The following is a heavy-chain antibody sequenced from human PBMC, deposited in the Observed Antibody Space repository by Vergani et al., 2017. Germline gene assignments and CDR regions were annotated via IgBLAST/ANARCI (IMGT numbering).Heavy chain of an antibody. CDR2: IIPIFGTA. CDR1: GGTFSSYA. D-gene: IGHD6-13*01. CDR3: ARNPSMISSWSGFDD. Sequence: QVQLVQSGAEVKKPGSSVKVSCKASGGTFSSYAISWVRQAPGQGLEWMGGIIPIFGTANYAQKFQGRATIPGDESTSAAYMELSSLRSEDTAVYYCARNPSMISSWSGFDDWGQGTLVTVSS. J-gene: IGHJ4*02. V-gene: IGHV1-69*01.